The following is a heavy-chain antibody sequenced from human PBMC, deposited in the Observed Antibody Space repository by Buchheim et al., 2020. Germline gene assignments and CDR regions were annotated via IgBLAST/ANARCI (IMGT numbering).Heavy chain of an antibody. Sequence: QVQLVESGGGVVQPGRSLRLSCAASGFTFSSYAMHWVRQAPGKGLEWVAVISYDGSNKYYADSVKGRFTISRDNSKNPLYLQMNSLRAEDTAVYYCARVRADILTGYYYYYGMDVWGQGTT. CDR1: GFTFSSYA. CDR2: ISYDGSNK. CDR3: ARVRADILTGYYYYYGMDV. D-gene: IGHD3-9*01. V-gene: IGHV3-30*04. J-gene: IGHJ6*02.